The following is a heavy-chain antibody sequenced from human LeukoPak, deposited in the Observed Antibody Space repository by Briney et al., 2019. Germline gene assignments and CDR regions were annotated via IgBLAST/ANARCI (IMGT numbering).Heavy chain of an antibody. Sequence: GGSLRLSCVASRFTFTDYFMSWVRQAPGKGLEWVASLKHNGGEKYYVDSVKGRFTISRDNAKNSLYLEMSSLRVEDTAVYYCARDRGWRTSGYYLYHFDYWGQGTLVTFAS. CDR2: LKHNGGEK. D-gene: IGHD3-22*01. CDR1: RFTFTDYF. J-gene: IGHJ4*02. V-gene: IGHV3-7*01. CDR3: ARDRGWRTSGYYLYHFDY.